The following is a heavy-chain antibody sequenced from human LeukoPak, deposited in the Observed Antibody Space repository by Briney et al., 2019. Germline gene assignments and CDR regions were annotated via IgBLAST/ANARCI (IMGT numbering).Heavy chain of an antibody. D-gene: IGHD3-22*01. CDR1: GGSFIGYY. Sequence: PSETLSLTCAVYGGSFIGYYWTWIRQTPEKGLEWIGEMNPSGSTNYNPSLKSRVTISVDTSKNQFSLELSSVTAADTAVYYCARGRQDVTMIVVVMTAVSYYLDVWGKGTTVTVS. CDR2: MNPSGST. J-gene: IGHJ6*03. V-gene: IGHV4-34*01. CDR3: ARGRQDVTMIVVVMTAVSYYLDV.